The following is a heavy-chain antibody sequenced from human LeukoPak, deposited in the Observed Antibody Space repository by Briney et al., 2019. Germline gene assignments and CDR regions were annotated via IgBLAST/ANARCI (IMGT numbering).Heavy chain of an antibody. J-gene: IGHJ4*02. CDR2: ITGGSSYI. CDR1: GFMFDNYI. Sequence: KTGGSLRLSCEASGFMFDNYIMNWVRQAPGKGLEWVSSITGGSSYIYYADSVKGRFTISRDNARNSLYLQMNSLRAEDTAVYYCVRDPRGGTPAGYWGQGTLVTISS. D-gene: IGHD1-1*01. V-gene: IGHV3-21*01. CDR3: VRDPRGGTPAGY.